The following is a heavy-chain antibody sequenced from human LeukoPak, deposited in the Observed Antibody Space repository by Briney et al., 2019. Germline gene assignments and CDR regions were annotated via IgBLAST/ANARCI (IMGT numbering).Heavy chain of an antibody. CDR1: GYTFANYG. V-gene: IGHV1-3*04. J-gene: IGHJ1*01. D-gene: IGHD3-22*01. Sequence: ASVKVSCKPSGYTFANYGMHWVRRAPRQSLEWMGWINTGNGNTKSSQKFQDRVALTRDTSASTAYMELNSLSSEDTAVYYCARVPLSDSSGHYYPHWGQGTLVTVSS. CDR3: ARVPLSDSSGHYYPH. CDR2: INTGNGNT.